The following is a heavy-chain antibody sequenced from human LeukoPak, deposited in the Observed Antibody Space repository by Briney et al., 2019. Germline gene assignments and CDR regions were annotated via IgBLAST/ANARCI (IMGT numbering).Heavy chain of an antibody. Sequence: GGSLRLSCAASGFTFSAYSMNWVRQAPGKGLEGVSSIGSSSSYIYYADSVEGRFTISRDNDKHSLYLQMNSLRAEDTAVYYCASLIRGVTADDYWGQGTLVTVSS. CDR3: ASLIRGVTADDY. CDR1: GFTFSAYS. J-gene: IGHJ4*02. D-gene: IGHD3-10*01. CDR2: IGSSSSYI. V-gene: IGHV3-21*01.